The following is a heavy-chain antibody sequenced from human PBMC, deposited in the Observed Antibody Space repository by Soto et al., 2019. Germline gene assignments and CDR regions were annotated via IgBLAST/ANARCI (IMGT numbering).Heavy chain of an antibody. CDR2: IIPIFGTA. D-gene: IGHD2-2*01. CDR3: ARGADRAVLVPAAIQFDN. J-gene: IGHJ4*02. CDR1: GYIFTSYA. V-gene: IGHV1-69*13. Sequence: ASVKVSCKASGYIFTSYAISWVRQAPGQGLEWMGGIIPIFGTANYAQKFQGRVTITADESTSTAYMELSSLRSEDTAVYYCARGADRAVLVPAAIQFDNWGQGTLVTVSS.